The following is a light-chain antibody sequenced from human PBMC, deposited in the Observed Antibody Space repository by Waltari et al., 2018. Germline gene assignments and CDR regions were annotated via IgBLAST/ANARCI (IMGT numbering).Light chain of an antibody. V-gene: IGKV3-15*01. Sequence: DIVMTQSPATLSVSPGERATLSCRACQSIVSYLAWYQHKPGQAPRFLIYGATTRATGIPVRFSGSGSGKEFTITISSLQSADFAVYFCQQYNNWPETFGQGTKVEIK. CDR2: GAT. CDR3: QQYNNWPET. J-gene: IGKJ1*01. CDR1: QSIVSY.